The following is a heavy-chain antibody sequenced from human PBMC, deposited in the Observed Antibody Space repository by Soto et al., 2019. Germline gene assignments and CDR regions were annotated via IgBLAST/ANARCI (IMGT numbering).Heavy chain of an antibody. CDR1: GFTFSSYG. CDR2: ISSDGSNK. CDR3: GGGYYFGDY. V-gene: IGHV3-30*03. Sequence: QVQLVESGGGVVQPGRSLRLSCAASGFTFSSYGMHWVRQAPGKGLEWVAVISSDGSNKYYADSVKGRFTISRDNSKNTLYLQMNSLRAEDTAVYYWGGGYYFGDYWGQEPWSPSPQ. D-gene: IGHD3-22*01. J-gene: IGHJ4*01.